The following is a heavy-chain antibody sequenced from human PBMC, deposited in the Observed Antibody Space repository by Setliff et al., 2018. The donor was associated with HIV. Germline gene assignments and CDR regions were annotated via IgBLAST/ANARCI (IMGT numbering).Heavy chain of an antibody. CDR2: ITPDSGGT. V-gene: IGHV1-2*02. J-gene: IGHJ6*03. CDR3: ATHGPYSSSWPYYYYMDV. D-gene: IGHD6-13*01. Sequence: ASVKVSCKASGYTFNDSFIHWVRQAPGQGLEWMGWITPDSGGTIYAQKFQGRVTMTEDPSTDTAYMELSSLRSEDTAVYYCATHGPYSSSWPYYYYMDVWGKGTTVTVSS. CDR1: GYTFNDSF.